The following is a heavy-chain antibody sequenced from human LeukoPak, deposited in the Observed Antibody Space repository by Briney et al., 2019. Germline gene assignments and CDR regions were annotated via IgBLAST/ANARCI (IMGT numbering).Heavy chain of an antibody. Sequence: SETLSRTCTVSGGSISSYYWSWIRQPPGKGLEWIGYIYYSGSTNYNPSLKSRVTISVDTSKNQFSLKLTSVTAADTAVYYCARHYDSSGYWYYFDYWGQGTLVTVSS. CDR3: ARHYDSSGYWYYFDY. D-gene: IGHD3-22*01. CDR1: GGSISSYY. CDR2: IYYSGST. J-gene: IGHJ4*02. V-gene: IGHV4-59*08.